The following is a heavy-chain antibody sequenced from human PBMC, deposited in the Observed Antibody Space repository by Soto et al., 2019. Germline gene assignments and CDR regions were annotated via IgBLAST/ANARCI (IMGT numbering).Heavy chain of an antibody. CDR3: SSYQPFDS. J-gene: IGHJ4*02. Sequence: GASVKLACADAGSTYRRYLMSWVRRGPGKGLEWVAYIKQDGSQKDYVDSVNGRFTISRDNAKISLYLQMHSLSADDTVVYYCSSYQPFDSWRQGTPVTVSS. V-gene: IGHV3-7*03. D-gene: IGHD2-2*01. CDR2: IKQDGSQK. CDR1: GSTYRRYL.